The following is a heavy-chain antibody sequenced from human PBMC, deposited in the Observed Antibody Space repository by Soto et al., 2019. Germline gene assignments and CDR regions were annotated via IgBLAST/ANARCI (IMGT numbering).Heavy chain of an antibody. J-gene: IGHJ6*02. CDR3: ARDYDFWSGGYGMDV. CDR1: GFTFSSYA. V-gene: IGHV3-30-3*01. CDR2: ISYDGSNK. Sequence: QVQLVESGGGVVQPGRSLRLSCAASGFTFSSYAMHWVRQAPGKGLEWVAVISYDGSNKYYADSVKGRFTISRDNSKNTLYLQMNSLRAEDTAVYYCARDYDFWSGGYGMDVWGQGTKVTVSS. D-gene: IGHD3-3*01.